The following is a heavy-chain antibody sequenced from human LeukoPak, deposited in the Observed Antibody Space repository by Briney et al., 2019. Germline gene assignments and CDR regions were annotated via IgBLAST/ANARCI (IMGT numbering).Heavy chain of an antibody. CDR1: GFTFSSYS. CDR2: ISSSSSYI. D-gene: IGHD1-1*01. V-gene: IGHV3-21*04. Sequence: PGGSLRLSCAASGFTFSSYSMNWVRQAPGKGLEWVSSISSSSSYIYYADSVKGRFTISRDNAKNSLYLQMNSLTAEDTAVYYCAKNPRLEGWIYFDSWGQGILVTVSS. CDR3: AKNPRLEGWIYFDS. J-gene: IGHJ4*02.